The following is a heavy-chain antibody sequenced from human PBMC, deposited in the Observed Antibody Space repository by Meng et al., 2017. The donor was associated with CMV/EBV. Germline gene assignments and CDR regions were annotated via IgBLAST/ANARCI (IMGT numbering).Heavy chain of an antibody. CDR3: ARYNIVVVPAAIRNYYYYYGMDV. Sequence: QTLSLTGAISGDSVSSHSAAWNWIRQSPSRGLEWLGRTYYRSKWYNDYAVSVKSRITINPDTSKNQFSLQLNSVTPEDTAVYYCARYNIVVVPAAIRNYYYYYGMDVWGQGTTVTVSS. CDR2: TYYRSKWYN. V-gene: IGHV6-1*01. J-gene: IGHJ6*02. D-gene: IGHD2-2*02. CDR1: GDSVSSHSAA.